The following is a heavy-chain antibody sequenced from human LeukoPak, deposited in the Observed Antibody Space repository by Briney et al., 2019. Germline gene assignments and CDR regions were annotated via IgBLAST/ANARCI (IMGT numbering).Heavy chain of an antibody. J-gene: IGHJ1*01. CDR3: SRDPNGDYVGAFDFQR. Sequence: PGGSLRLSCAVSGFTFSSYAMTWVRLAPGRGLEWVSSIRGSGRGTDYAGSVRGRFTISRDNSKNTLYLQMNSLRAEDTAVYYCSRDPNGDYVGAFDFQRWGQGTLVTVSS. D-gene: IGHD4-17*01. V-gene: IGHV3-23*01. CDR2: IRGSGRGT. CDR1: GFTFSSYA.